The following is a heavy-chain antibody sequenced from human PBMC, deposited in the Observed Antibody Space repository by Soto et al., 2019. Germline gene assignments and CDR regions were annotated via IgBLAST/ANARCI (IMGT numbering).Heavy chain of an antibody. CDR3: AWRYGDCFDY. CDR1: GGCISSSSYY. CDR2: SYYSGST. V-gene: IGHV4-61*05. D-gene: IGHD4-17*01. Sequence: SETLSLTCTVSGGCISSSSYYWGWFRQPPGKGLEWIGYSYYSGSTNYNPSLKSRVTISVDTSKNQFSLKLSSVPAADTAVYYCAWRYGDCFDYWGQGTLVTVSS. J-gene: IGHJ4*02.